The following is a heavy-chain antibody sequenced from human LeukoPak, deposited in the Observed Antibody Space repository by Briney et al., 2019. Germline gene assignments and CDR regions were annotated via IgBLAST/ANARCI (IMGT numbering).Heavy chain of an antibody. CDR3: AKELYGSGSPFDY. CDR1: GFTFSSYE. CDR2: ISSSGSTI. V-gene: IGHV3-48*03. Sequence: GGSLRLSCAASGFTFSSYEMNWVRQAPGKGLEWVSYISSSGSTIYYADSVKGRFTISRDNSKNTLYLQMNSLRAEDTAVYYCAKELYGSGSPFDYWGQGTLVTVSS. J-gene: IGHJ4*02. D-gene: IGHD3-10*01.